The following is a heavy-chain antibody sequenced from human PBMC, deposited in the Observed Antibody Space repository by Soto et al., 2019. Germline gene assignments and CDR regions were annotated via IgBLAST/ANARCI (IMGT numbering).Heavy chain of an antibody. CDR2: IWYDGSNK. J-gene: IGHJ5*02. CDR3: ARHKGATGGWFDP. D-gene: IGHD3-10*01. CDR1: GFTFSSYG. V-gene: IGHV3-33*01. Sequence: GGSLRLSCAASGFTFSSYGMHWVRQAPGKGLEWVAVIWYDGSNKYYADSVKGRFTISRDNSKNTLYLQMNSLRAEDTAVYYCARHKGATGGWFDPWGQGTLVTVSS.